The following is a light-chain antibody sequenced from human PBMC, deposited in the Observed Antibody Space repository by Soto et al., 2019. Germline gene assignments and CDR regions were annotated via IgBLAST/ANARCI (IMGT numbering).Light chain of an antibody. V-gene: IGKV3-15*01. CDR2: GAS. CDR1: QSVSNN. J-gene: IGKJ1*01. CDR3: QQYNNWPRGT. Sequence: IVMTQSPASLSVSPGEGATLSCRASQSVSNNLAWYQQKPGQAPRLLIYGASTRATGIPARFSGSGSGTDFTLTIGSLQSEDFAVYYCQQYNNWPRGTLGQGTKVEIK.